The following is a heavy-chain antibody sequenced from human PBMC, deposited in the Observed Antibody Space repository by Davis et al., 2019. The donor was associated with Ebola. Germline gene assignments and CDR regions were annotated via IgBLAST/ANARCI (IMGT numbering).Heavy chain of an antibody. CDR1: VITFSSYA. CDR2: ISGSGGTT. V-gene: IGHV3-23*01. J-gene: IGHJ6*04. D-gene: IGHD3-22*01. Sequence: GGSLRLSCADSVITFSSYAMTWVRQAPGKRLEWVSAISGSGGTTYYAGSVKGRFTVSRDNSKKTMYLQMNSLRDEDTAVYYCARDLDYYDSSGYLSFQYGMDVWGKGTTVTVSS. CDR3: ARDLDYYDSSGYLSFQYGMDV.